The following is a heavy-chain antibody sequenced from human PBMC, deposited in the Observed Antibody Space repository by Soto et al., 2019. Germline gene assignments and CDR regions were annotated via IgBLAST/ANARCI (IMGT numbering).Heavy chain of an antibody. J-gene: IGHJ4*02. CDR2: IKSKTDGGTT. D-gene: IGHD2-8*01. CDR3: TAKANGY. V-gene: IGHV3-15*01. CDR1: GFTFSNAW. Sequence: EVQLVESGGGLVTRGGSLRLSCAASGFTFSNAWMSWVRQAPGKGLEWVGHIKSKTDGGTTDYAAFVKGRFTISRDDSKNTLYLQMNSLKTEGTDVYYCTAKANGYWGQGTLVSVSS.